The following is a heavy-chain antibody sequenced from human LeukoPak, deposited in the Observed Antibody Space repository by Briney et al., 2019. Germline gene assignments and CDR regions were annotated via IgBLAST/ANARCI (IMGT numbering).Heavy chain of an antibody. CDR1: LETFNIYG. J-gene: IGHJ4*02. V-gene: IGHV1-69*13. D-gene: IGHD1-1*01. CDR2: ICHNLGSG. CDR3: AREEWRQLRYFGY. Sequence: GASVTVSRLYSLETFNIYGFSWVRQAPGQGLEWMGGICHNLGSGNYAEQFQGRVTITPDESTSTAYMELSSLKFEDTGVYYCAREEWRQLRYFGYWGQGTLVPVSS.